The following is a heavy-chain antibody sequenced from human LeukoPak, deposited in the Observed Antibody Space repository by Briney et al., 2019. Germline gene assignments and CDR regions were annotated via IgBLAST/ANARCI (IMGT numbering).Heavy chain of an antibody. CDR1: GVTLSNYA. CDR3: ARGYARRFDY. CDR2: ISSSGSGGNT. D-gene: IGHD2-2*01. V-gene: IGHV3-23*01. J-gene: IGHJ4*02. Sequence: GGSLRLSYVASGVTLSNYAMSWARQAPGKGLEWVSGISSSGSGGNTYYADSVKGRFTISRDNSKNTLYLQMNSLRAEDTAVYYCARGYARRFDYWGQGTLVTVSS.